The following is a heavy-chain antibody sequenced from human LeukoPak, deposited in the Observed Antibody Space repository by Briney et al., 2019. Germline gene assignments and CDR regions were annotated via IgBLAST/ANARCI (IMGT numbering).Heavy chain of an antibody. CDR1: GFTFSNYG. J-gene: IGHJ4*02. V-gene: IGHV3-30*02. CDR3: AREGYSRGIDY. D-gene: IGHD6-13*01. CDR2: IRFDGSTK. Sequence: GGSLRLSCATSGFTFSNYGMHWVRQAPGKGLEWVAFIRFDGSTKYYADSVKGRFTISRDNSKNTFYLQMNSLRGEDTAVYYCAREGYSRGIDYWGQGTLVTVSS.